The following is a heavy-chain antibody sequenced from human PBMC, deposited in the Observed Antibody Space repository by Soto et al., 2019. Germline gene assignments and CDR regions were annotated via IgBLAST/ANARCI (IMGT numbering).Heavy chain of an antibody. D-gene: IGHD4-17*01. CDR2: ISGSGGST. Sequence: GGSLRLSVAASGFTFSSYAMSWVRQATGKGLEWVSAISGSGGSTYYAYSVKGRFTISRDNSKNTLYLQMNSLRAEDTAVYYCAKVQVTTRQPGRYYFDYWGQGTLVTAPQ. J-gene: IGHJ4*02. CDR1: GFTFSSYA. CDR3: AKVQVTTRQPGRYYFDY. V-gene: IGHV3-23*01.